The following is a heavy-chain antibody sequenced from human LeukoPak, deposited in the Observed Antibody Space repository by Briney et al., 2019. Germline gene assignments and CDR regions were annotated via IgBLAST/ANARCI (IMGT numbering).Heavy chain of an antibody. CDR3: AREDGYYDFWSGGYFDY. CDR2: ISAYNGNT. Sequence: XSGYTFTSYGISWXRQAPGQGLXXMGXISAYNGNTNYAQKLQGRVTMTTDTSTSTAYMELRSLRSDDTAVYYCAREDGYYDFWSGGYFDYWGQGTLVTVSS. V-gene: IGHV1-18*01. CDR1: GYTFTSYG. D-gene: IGHD3-3*01. J-gene: IGHJ4*02.